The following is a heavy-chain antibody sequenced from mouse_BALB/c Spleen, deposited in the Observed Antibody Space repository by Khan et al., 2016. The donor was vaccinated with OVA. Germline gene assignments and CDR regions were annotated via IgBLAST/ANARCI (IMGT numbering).Heavy chain of an antibody. CDR2: ISPGSGDT. CDR1: GYTFTDFY. J-gene: IGHJ3*01. V-gene: IGHV1-77*01. D-gene: IGHD1-2*01. Sequence: HVQLKQSGTELARPGASVNLSCKASGYTFTDFYINWVKQRSGQGLEWIGEISPGSGDTYYNEKFKGKATLTADKSSSTAYMQFSSLTSEASAVYFCARRNYFGYTFAYWGQGTLVTVSA. CDR3: ARRNYFGYTFAY.